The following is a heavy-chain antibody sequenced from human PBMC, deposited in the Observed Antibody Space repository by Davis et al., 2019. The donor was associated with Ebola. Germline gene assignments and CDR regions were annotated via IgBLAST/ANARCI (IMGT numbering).Heavy chain of an antibody. CDR2: IRADGSEE. CDR3: ARGRDAFDI. J-gene: IGHJ3*02. Sequence: PGGSLTLSCAASEFTFSSYWMSWVRQAPGKGLEWVANIRADGSEEYYVDSVKGRFTISRDNAKNSLYLQLNSLRAEDTAVYHCARGRDAFDIWGQGTMVTVSS. V-gene: IGHV3-7*01. CDR1: EFTFSSYW.